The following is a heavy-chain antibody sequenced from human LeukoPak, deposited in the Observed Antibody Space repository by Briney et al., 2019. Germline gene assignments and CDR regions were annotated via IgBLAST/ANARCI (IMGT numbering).Heavy chain of an antibody. D-gene: IGHD3-22*01. Sequence: ASVKVSCEASGYTFTSYYMHWVRQAPGQGLEWMGIINPSGGSTSYAQKFQGRVTMTRDTSTSTVYMELSSLRSEDTAVYYCARSDYYDSSGYYYSWSSAVGWFDPWGQGTLVTVSS. V-gene: IGHV1-46*01. CDR2: INPSGGST. CDR3: ARSDYYDSSGYYYSWSSAVGWFDP. CDR1: GYTFTSYY. J-gene: IGHJ5*02.